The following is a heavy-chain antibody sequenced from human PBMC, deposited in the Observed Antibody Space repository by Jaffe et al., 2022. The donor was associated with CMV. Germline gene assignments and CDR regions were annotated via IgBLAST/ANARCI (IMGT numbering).Heavy chain of an antibody. CDR1: GYTFINYG. V-gene: IGHV1-18*04. J-gene: IGHJ4*02. CDR3: ARVSVTGPQYVDY. Sequence: QVHLVQSGAEVKKSGASVKVSCKASGYTFINYGISWVRQAPGQGLEWVGWISGDNGDRDYAQKFQGRLSMATDTSTSTAYMDLRSLRSDDTAVYYCARVSVTGPQYVDYWGQGTLVTVSS. CDR2: ISGDNGDR. D-gene: IGHD4-17*01.